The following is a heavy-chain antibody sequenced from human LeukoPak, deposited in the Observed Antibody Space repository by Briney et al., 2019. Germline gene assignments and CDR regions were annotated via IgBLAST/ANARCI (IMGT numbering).Heavy chain of an antibody. CDR1: GYSSKNYW. D-gene: IGHD2-2*01. Sequence: GESLKISCKGSGYSSKNYWIGWGRQMPGKSLECMGIIYPDDSDTRYSPSFQGQVTVSADKSVSTAYLQWSSLKASDTAMYYCAIGGDSTTSCYRCFVYWGQATLVTVSS. CDR2: IYPDDSDT. CDR3: AIGGDSTTSCYRCFVY. J-gene: IGHJ4*02. V-gene: IGHV5-51*01.